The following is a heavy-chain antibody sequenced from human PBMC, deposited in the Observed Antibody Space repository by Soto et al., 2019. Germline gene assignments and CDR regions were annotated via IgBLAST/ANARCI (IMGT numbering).Heavy chain of an antibody. V-gene: IGHV4-59*13. CDR2: IYYSGNT. Sequence: SETLSLTCTVSGDSMSPFYWNWIRQSPGKGLEWIGYIYYSGNTNYNPSLKSRVAISVDTSKNQFSLKLSSVTAADTAVYYCARGVYDYWSGYYAGSGLDVWGQGTTVTVSS. CDR1: GDSMSPFY. CDR3: ARGVYDYWSGYYAGSGLDV. D-gene: IGHD3-3*01. J-gene: IGHJ6*02.